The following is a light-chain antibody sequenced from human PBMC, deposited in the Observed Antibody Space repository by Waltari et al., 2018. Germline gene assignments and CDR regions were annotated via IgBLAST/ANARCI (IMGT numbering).Light chain of an antibody. CDR2: EGT. Sequence: QSALTQPASVSGSPGQSITISCTGAGSDVVNYNLVSWYQHHPGKAPQVIIYEGTKRPSGVSNRFSGSKSDNTASLTISGLQAEDEADYYCCSYAVSRTLFGGGTKLTVL. CDR3: CSYAVSRTL. V-gene: IGLV2-23*01. J-gene: IGLJ2*01. CDR1: GSDVVNYNL.